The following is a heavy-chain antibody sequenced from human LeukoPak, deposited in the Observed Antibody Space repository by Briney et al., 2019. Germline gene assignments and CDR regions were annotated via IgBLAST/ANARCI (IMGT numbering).Heavy chain of an antibody. CDR1: GDSVSSNSAA. CDR3: ASLRGSAAAHFDY. CDR2: TYYRSKWYH. J-gene: IGHJ4*02. D-gene: IGHD6-13*01. V-gene: IGHV6-1*01. Sequence: SQTLSLTCTISGDSVSSNSAAWNWIRQSPSRGLEWLGRTYYRSKWYHDYALSVKSRIIINPDTSKNQFSLQLNSVTPEDTAVYYCASLRGSAAAHFDYWGQGTLVTVSS.